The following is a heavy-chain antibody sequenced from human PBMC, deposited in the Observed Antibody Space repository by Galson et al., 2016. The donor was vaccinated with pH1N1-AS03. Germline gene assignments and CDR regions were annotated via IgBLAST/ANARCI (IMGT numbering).Heavy chain of an antibody. CDR2: INPSNGVT. V-gene: IGHV1-2*04. CDR3: ARDPRGPCSSATCATTYYFGMDV. CDR1: GYIFTGFY. Sequence: SVKVSCKASGYIFTGFYVHWVRQAPGQGLEWMGWINPSNGVTNYAQKFQAWVTMTGDTSISTAYMELHGLKSDDTAVYYCARDPRGPCSSATCATTYYFGMDVWGQGTTVIVSS. D-gene: IGHD1-26*01. J-gene: IGHJ6*02.